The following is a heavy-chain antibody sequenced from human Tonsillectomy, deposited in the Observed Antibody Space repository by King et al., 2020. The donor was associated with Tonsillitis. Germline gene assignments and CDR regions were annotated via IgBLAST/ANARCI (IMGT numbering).Heavy chain of an antibody. D-gene: IGHD1-26*01. CDR3: AKSLRVPKYRGSYDESDYYYYMDV. CDR2: ISWNSGYI. J-gene: IGHJ6*03. CDR1: GFTLEDYA. Sequence: AQLVQSGGGLVQSGRSLRLSCAASGFTLEDYAMHWVRQAPGKGLEWVSGISWNSGYIGYADSVKGRFTISRDNAKNSLYLQMNSLRAEDTALYYCAKSLRVPKYRGSYDESDYYYYMDVWGKGTTVTVAS. V-gene: IGHV3-9*01.